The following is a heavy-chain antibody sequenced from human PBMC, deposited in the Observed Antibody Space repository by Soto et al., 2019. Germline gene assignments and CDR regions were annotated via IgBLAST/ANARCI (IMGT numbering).Heavy chain of an antibody. D-gene: IGHD2-2*01. CDR1: GYTFTSYA. Sequence: ASVKVSCKASGYTFTSYAMNWVRQAPGQGLEWMGWINTNTGNPTYAQGFTGRFVSSLDTSVSTAYLQICSLKAEDTAVYYCASRYCSSTSCYGYYYYYGMDVWGQGTTVTVSS. J-gene: IGHJ6*02. V-gene: IGHV7-4-1*01. CDR3: ASRYCSSTSCYGYYYYYGMDV. CDR2: INTNTGNP.